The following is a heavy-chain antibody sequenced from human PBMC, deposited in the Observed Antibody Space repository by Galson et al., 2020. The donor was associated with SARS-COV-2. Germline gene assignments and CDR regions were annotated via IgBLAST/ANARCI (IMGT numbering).Heavy chain of an antibody. Sequence: GESLKISCAASGFTFSSYAMSWVRQAPGKGLEWVSAISGSGGSTYYADSVKGRFTISRDNSKNTLYLQMNSLRAEDTAVYYCAKDLTPQLVPGYYYGMDVWGQGTTVTVSS. CDR3: AKDLTPQLVPGYYYGMDV. CDR2: ISGSGGST. D-gene: IGHD6-13*01. CDR1: GFTFSSYA. J-gene: IGHJ6*02. V-gene: IGHV3-23*01.